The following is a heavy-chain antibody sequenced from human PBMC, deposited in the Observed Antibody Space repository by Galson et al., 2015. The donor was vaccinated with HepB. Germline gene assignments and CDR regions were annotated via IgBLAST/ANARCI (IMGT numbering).Heavy chain of an antibody. CDR1: GFTFSSYD. V-gene: IGHV3-30*18. D-gene: IGHD3-22*01. J-gene: IGHJ6*03. CDR3: AKLPIYYYDSSGYQPNYYYYYMDV. Sequence: SLRLSCAASGFTFSSYDMHWVRQAPGKGLEWVAVISYDGSNKYYADSVKGRFTISRDNSKNTLYLQMNSLRAEDTAVYYCAKLPIYYYDSSGYQPNYYYYYMDVWGKGTTVTVSS. CDR2: ISYDGSNK.